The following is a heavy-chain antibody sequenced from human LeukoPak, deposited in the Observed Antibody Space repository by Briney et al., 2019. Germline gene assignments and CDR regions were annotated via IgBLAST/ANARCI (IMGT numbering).Heavy chain of an antibody. CDR3: ARGPPYCSSTSCNALFYGMDV. Sequence: GGSLRLSCAASGFTFSSYAMHWVRQAPGKGLEWVAVISYDGSNKYYADSVKGRFTISRDNSKNTLYLQMNSLRAEDTAVYYCARGPPYCSSTSCNALFYGMDVWGQGTTVTVSS. CDR2: ISYDGSNK. J-gene: IGHJ6*02. D-gene: IGHD2-2*01. V-gene: IGHV3-30-3*01. CDR1: GFTFSSYA.